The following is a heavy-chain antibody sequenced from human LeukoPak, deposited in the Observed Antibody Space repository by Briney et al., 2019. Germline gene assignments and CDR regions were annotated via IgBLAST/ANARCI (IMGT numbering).Heavy chain of an antibody. Sequence: GGSLRLSCAASGFTFSNYGMHWVRQAPGKGLEWVTLIWYDGSNKYYTDSVKGRFTISRDNSKNTLYLQMNSLRAEDAAVYYCARDVYSYDSSGYYDFWGQGTLVTVSS. CDR3: ARDVYSYDSSGYYDF. CDR2: IWYDGSNK. CDR1: GFTFSNYG. D-gene: IGHD3-22*01. V-gene: IGHV3-33*01. J-gene: IGHJ4*02.